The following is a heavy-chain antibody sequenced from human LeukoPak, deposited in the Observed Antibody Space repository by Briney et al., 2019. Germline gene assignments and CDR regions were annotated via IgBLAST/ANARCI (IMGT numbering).Heavy chain of an antibody. CDR3: ARVWELSDAFDI. J-gene: IGHJ3*02. D-gene: IGHD1-26*01. V-gene: IGHV4-59*12. CDR2: IYDSGST. CDR1: GGSISSYY. Sequence: SETLSLTCTVSGGSISSYYWSWIRQPPGKGLEWIGYIYDSGSTNYNPSLKSRVTISVDTSKNQFSLKLSSVTAADAAVYYCARVWELSDAFDIWGQGTMVTVSS.